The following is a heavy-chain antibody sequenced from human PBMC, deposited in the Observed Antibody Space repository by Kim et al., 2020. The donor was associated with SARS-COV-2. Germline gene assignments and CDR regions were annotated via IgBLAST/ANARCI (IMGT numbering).Heavy chain of an antibody. Sequence: GGSLRLSCAASGFTFSSYGMHWVRQAPGKGLEWVAVISYDGSNKYYADSVKGRFTISRDNSKNTLYLQMNSLRAEDTAVYYCARAHSSSWYEGFYYYYGMDVWGQGTTVTVSS. V-gene: IGHV3-33*05. CDR1: GFTFSSYG. CDR2: ISYDGSNK. D-gene: IGHD6-13*01. J-gene: IGHJ6*02. CDR3: ARAHSSSWYEGFYYYYGMDV.